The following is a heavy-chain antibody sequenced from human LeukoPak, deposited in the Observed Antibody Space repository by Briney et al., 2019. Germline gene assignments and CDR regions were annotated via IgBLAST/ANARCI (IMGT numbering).Heavy chain of an antibody. Sequence: PSETLSLTCTVSGGSISNYYWSWIRLPPGMGLEWMGYIHYSGRTNYNPSLKSRVTMSVDTSKKQLSLKPTSMTAADTAVYYCARELGATEVNYGMDVWGHGTTVTVSS. CDR3: ARELGATEVNYGMDV. CDR1: GGSISNYY. D-gene: IGHD1-26*01. V-gene: IGHV4-59*01. CDR2: IHYSGRT. J-gene: IGHJ6*02.